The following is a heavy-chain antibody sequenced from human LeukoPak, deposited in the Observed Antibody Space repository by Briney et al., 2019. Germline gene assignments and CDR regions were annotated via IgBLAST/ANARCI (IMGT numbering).Heavy chain of an antibody. CDR2: ISSSSSYI. Sequence: GGSLRLSCAASGFTLSSYSMNWVRQAPGKGLERVSSISSSSSYIYYADSVKGRFTISRDNAKNTLYLQMNSLREEDAAVYYCASGFGQSLGSANDYFDYWRQGTRVTVSS. V-gene: IGHV3-21*01. D-gene: IGHD3-10*01. CDR3: ASGFGQSLGSANDYFDY. CDR1: GFTLSSYS. J-gene: IGHJ4*02.